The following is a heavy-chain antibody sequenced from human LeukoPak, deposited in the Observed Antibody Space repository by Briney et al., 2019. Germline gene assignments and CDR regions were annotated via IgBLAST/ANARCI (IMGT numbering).Heavy chain of an antibody. V-gene: IGHV3-20*04. Sequence: GGSLRLSCAASGFTFGDYGMSWVRQAPGKGLEWVSGINWNGGSTGYADSVKGRFTISRDNAKNSLYLQMNSLRAEDTALYYCARGPTSYGMATIRPCYFDYWGQGTLVTAPS. CDR1: GFTFGDYG. CDR3: ARGPTSYGMATIRPCYFDY. J-gene: IGHJ4*02. D-gene: IGHD5-24*01. CDR2: INWNGGST.